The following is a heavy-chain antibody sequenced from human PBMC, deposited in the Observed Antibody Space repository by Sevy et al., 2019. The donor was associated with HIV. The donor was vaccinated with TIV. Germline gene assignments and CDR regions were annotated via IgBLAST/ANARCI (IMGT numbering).Heavy chain of an antibody. D-gene: IGHD5-12*01. Sequence: SETLSLTCTVSGGSISSSSYYWGWIRQPPGKGLEWIGSIYYSGSTYYNPSLKSRVTISVDTSKNQFSLKLSSVTAADTAVYYCAGRSGDGYNKLDYWGQGTLVTVSS. CDR2: IYYSGST. V-gene: IGHV4-39*01. CDR1: GGSISSSSYY. CDR3: AGRSGDGYNKLDY. J-gene: IGHJ4*02.